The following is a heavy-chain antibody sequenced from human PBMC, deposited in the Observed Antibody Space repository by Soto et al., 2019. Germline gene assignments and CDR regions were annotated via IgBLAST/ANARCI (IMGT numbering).Heavy chain of an antibody. CDR1: GVSFSSGGYD. CDR3: ARGLIH. Sequence: QVQLQESGPGLVKPSQTLSITCTVSGVSFSSGGYDWSCSRQHPGTGLEWIGYIYYSGSPYYTPAIKSRVTISVYASKNQFSLKLSYLTAAATALYYCARGLIHGGQGTLVTVST. V-gene: IGHV4-31*03. J-gene: IGHJ4*02. CDR2: IYYSGSP.